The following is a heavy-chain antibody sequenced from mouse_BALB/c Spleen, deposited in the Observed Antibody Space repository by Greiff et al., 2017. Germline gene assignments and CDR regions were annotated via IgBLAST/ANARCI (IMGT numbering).Heavy chain of an antibody. CDR1: GYSITSGYY. CDR3: AIITTVVATYYYAMDY. D-gene: IGHD1-1*01. CDR2: ISYDGSN. V-gene: IGHV3-6*02. J-gene: IGHJ4*01. Sequence: EVQLQQSGPGLVKPSQSLSLTCSVTGYSITSGYYWNWIRQFPGNKLEWMGYISYDGSNNYNPSLKNRISITRDTSKNQFFLKLNSVTTEDTATYYCAIITTVVATYYYAMDYWGQGTSVTVSS.